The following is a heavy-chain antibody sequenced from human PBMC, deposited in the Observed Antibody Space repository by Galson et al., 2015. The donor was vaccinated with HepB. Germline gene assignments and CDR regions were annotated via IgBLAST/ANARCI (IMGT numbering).Heavy chain of an antibody. CDR2: IYSGGST. J-gene: IGHJ6*02. Sequence: SLRLSCAASGFTVGSNYMSWVRQAPGKGLEWVSVIYSGGSTYYADSVKGRFTISRHNSKNTLYLQMNSLRAEDTAVYYCARAPRQDYYYYGMDVWGQGTTVPSP. CDR3: ARAPRQDYYYYGMDV. V-gene: IGHV3-53*04. CDR1: GFTVGSNY.